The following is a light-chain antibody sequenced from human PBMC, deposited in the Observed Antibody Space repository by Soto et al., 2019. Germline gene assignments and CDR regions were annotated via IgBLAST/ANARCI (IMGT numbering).Light chain of an antibody. Sequence: DIQMTQSPSSLSASVGDRVTISSQASQNINNYSNWYQQQPGSAPKLLIYDASNLEAGVPSRCRGGGAGKYFTITISRLQPEDIATYYCQQYENLPTFGQGTRLEIK. J-gene: IGKJ5*01. CDR2: DAS. CDR3: QQYENLPT. V-gene: IGKV1-33*01. CDR1: QNINNY.